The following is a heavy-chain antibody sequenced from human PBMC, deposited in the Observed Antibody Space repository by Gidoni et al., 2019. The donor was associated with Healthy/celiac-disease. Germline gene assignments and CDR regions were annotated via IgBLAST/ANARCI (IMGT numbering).Heavy chain of an antibody. V-gene: IGHV3-49*04. CDR1: GFTFGDYA. D-gene: IGHD1-26*01. Sequence: EVQLVESGGGLVQPGRSLRLSCTASGFTFGDYAMSWVRQAPGKGLEWVGFIRSKAYGGTTEYAASVKGRFTISRDDSKSIAYLQMNSLKTEDTAVYYCTRDHYSVEWELLGFDYWGQGTLVTVSS. CDR2: IRSKAYGGTT. J-gene: IGHJ4*02. CDR3: TRDHYSVEWELLGFDY.